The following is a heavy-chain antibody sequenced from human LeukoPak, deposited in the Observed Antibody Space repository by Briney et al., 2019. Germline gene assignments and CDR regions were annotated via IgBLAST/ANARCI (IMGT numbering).Heavy chain of an antibody. CDR1: GFTFSSYW. V-gene: IGHV3-7*01. Sequence: PGGSLRLSCAASGFTFSSYWMSWVRQAPGKGLEWVANIKQDGSEKYYVDSVKGRFTISRDNAKNSLYLQMNSLRAEDTAVYYCARRDYDFWSGYYPFFDSWGQGTLVTVSS. J-gene: IGHJ4*02. CDR2: IKQDGSEK. D-gene: IGHD3-3*01. CDR3: ARRDYDFWSGYYPFFDS.